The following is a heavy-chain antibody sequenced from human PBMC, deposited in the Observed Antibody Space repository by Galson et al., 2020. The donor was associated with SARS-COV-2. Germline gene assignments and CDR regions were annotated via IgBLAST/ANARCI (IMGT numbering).Heavy chain of an antibody. D-gene: IGHD3-22*01. Sequence: GESLKISCAASGFTFSDHNMIWVRQAPGKGLEWVSSISGSGAYKYFADSMRGRFTISRDNADNSVYLQLNSLGDEDTAVYYCARDKGSGFQMHWYFDLWGRGTLVSVSS. J-gene: IGHJ2*01. V-gene: IGHV3-21*01. CDR2: ISGSGAYK. CDR1: GFTFSDHN. CDR3: ARDKGSGFQMHWYFDL.